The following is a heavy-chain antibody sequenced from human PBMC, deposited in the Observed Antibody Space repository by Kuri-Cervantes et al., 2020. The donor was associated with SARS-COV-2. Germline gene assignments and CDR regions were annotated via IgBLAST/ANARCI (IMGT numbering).Heavy chain of an antibody. CDR3: ARWGCSSTSCYRGYYYGMDV. D-gene: IGHD2-2*01. CDR1: GFTFSSYS. V-gene: IGHV3-21*01. Sequence: LSLTCAASGFTFSSYSMNWVRQAPGKGLEWVSSISSSSSYIYYADSVKGRFTISRDNAKNSLYLQMNSLRAEDTAVYYCARWGCSSTSCYRGYYYGMDVWGQGTTVTVSS. CDR2: ISSSSSYI. J-gene: IGHJ6*02.